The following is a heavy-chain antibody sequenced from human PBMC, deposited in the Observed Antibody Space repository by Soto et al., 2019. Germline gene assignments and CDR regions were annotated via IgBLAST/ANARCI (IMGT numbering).Heavy chain of an antibody. CDR2: FDPEDGET. Sequence: ASVKVSCKVSGYTLTELSMHWVRQAPGKGLEWMGGFDPEDGETIYAQKFQGRVTMTEDTSTDTAYMELSSLRSEDTAVYYCAADPRYSGSYYEYYGMDVWGQGTTVTVSS. CDR1: GYTLTELS. D-gene: IGHD1-26*01. V-gene: IGHV1-24*01. CDR3: AADPRYSGSYYEYYGMDV. J-gene: IGHJ6*02.